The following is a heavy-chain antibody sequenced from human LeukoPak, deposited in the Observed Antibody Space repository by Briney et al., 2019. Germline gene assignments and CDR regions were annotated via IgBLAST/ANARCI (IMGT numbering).Heavy chain of an antibody. V-gene: IGHV3-30*02. Sequence: GGSLRLSCAASGFTFSSYGMHWVRQAPGKGLEWVAFIRYDGSNKYYADSVKGRFTISRDNSKNTLYLQMNSLRAEDTAVYYCAKMSDSGSYFDYWGQGTLVTVSS. CDR3: AKMSDSGSYFDY. CDR2: IRYDGSNK. J-gene: IGHJ4*02. CDR1: GFTFSSYG. D-gene: IGHD1-26*01.